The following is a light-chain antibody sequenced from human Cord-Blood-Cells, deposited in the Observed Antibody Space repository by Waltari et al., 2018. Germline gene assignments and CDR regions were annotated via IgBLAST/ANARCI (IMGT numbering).Light chain of an antibody. Sequence: EILMTQSPATLSVSPGERATLACRASQSVSSNLAWYQQKPGQAPRLLSYGASTRATGIPARFSGSRSGTEFTLTISSLQSEDFAVYYCQQYNNWPYTFGQGTKLELK. J-gene: IGKJ2*01. CDR1: QSVSSN. CDR3: QQYNNWPYT. V-gene: IGKV3-15*01. CDR2: GAS.